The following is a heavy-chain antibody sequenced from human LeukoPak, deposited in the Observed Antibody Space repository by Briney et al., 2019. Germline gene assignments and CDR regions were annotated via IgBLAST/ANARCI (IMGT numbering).Heavy chain of an antibody. J-gene: IGHJ4*02. Sequence: GGSLRLSCAASGFTFSSYWMSWVRQAPGKGLEWVSVIYSGGSTYYADSVKGRFTISRDNSKNTLYLQMNSLRAEDTAVYYCARDSYYGSGSYYRYTFDYWGQGTLVTVSS. V-gene: IGHV3-53*01. CDR1: GFTFSSYW. D-gene: IGHD3-10*01. CDR3: ARDSYYGSGSYYRYTFDY. CDR2: IYSGGST.